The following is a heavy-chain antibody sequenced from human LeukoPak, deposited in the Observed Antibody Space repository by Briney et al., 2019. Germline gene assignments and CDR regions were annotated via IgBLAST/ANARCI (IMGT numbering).Heavy chain of an antibody. J-gene: IGHJ4*02. D-gene: IGHD3-10*01. Sequence: PSETLSPTCVVSGVSVSDNYWWSWVRQPPGKGLEWIGEIDRSGSATYNPSLKSRVTISVDTSKNQFSLKLSSVTAADTAVYYCARQGGSGSPLLIWGQGTLVTVSS. CDR2: IDRSGSA. CDR1: GVSVSDNYW. V-gene: IGHV4/OR15-8*01. CDR3: ARQGGSGSPLLI.